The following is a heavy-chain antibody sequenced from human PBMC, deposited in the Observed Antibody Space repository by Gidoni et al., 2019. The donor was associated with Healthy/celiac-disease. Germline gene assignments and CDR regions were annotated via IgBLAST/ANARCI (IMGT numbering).Heavy chain of an antibody. V-gene: IGHV3-30-3*01. J-gene: IGHJ6*02. CDR3: ARDRGVYSSGWYYYYYYGMDV. Sequence: QVQLVASGGGVVQPGRSLRLSCSASGFTFSSYAMHWFRQAPGKGLEWVAVISYDGSNKYYADSVKGRFTISRDNSKNTLYLQMNSLRAEDTAVYYCARDRGVYSSGWYYYYYYGMDVWGQGTTVTVSS. CDR2: ISYDGSNK. D-gene: IGHD6-19*01. CDR1: GFTFSSYA.